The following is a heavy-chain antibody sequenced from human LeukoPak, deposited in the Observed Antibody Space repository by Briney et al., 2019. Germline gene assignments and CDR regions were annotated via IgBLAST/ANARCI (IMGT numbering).Heavy chain of an antibody. J-gene: IGHJ4*02. CDR1: GFTFSSYA. CDR3: AKWDSIVVVPAASDY. CDR2: ISGSGGST. D-gene: IGHD2-2*01. Sequence: PGGSLRLSCAASGFTFSSYAMSWVRQAPGKGLEWVSAISGSGGSTYYADSVEGRFTISREDSKNTLYLQMNSLGAEDTAVYYCAKWDSIVVVPAASDYWGQGTLVTVSS. V-gene: IGHV3-23*01.